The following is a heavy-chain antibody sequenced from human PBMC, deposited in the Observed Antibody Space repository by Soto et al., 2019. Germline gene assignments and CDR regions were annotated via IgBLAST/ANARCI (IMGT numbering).Heavy chain of an antibody. CDR2: ISSSSSYI. J-gene: IGHJ2*01. Sequence: EVQLVESGGGLVKPGGSLRLSCAASGFTFSSYSMNWVRQAPGKGLEWVSSISSSSSYIYYADSVKGRFTTSRDNAKNSLYLQMNSLRAEDTAVYYCARELRDVDWYFDLWGRGTLVTVSS. D-gene: IGHD2-8*01. CDR3: ARELRDVDWYFDL. V-gene: IGHV3-21*01. CDR1: GFTFSSYS.